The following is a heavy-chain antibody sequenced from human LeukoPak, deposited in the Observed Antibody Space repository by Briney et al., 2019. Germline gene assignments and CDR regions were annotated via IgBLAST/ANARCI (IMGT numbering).Heavy chain of an antibody. CDR3: ARGRSCRDYYFEY. V-gene: IGHV4-34*01. Sequence: PSDTLSLTCAVYCGSLSGYYWSWIRQPPREGPEWIGEINHSGATNYNPSLKSRVTISVDTSKKQFSLKLSSVTAADTAVYYWARGRSCRDYYFEYWGQGTLVTVSS. CDR1: CGSLSGYY. CDR2: INHSGAT. D-gene: IGHD3/OR15-3a*01. J-gene: IGHJ4*02.